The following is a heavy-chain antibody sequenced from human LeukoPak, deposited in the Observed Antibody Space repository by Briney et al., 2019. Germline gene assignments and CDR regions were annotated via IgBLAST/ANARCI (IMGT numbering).Heavy chain of an antibody. D-gene: IGHD6-13*01. V-gene: IGHV3-21*01. Sequence: SGGSLRLSCAASGFTFSSYSMNWVRQAPGKGLEWVSSISSSSSHIYYADSVKGRFTISRDKAKNSLYLQMNSLRAEDTAVYYCARDAAAAGEFDYWGQGTLVTVSS. CDR2: ISSSSSHI. CDR3: ARDAAAAGEFDY. CDR1: GFTFSSYS. J-gene: IGHJ4*02.